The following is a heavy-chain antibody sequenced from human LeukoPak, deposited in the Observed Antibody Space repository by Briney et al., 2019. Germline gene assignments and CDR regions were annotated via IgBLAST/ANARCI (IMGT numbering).Heavy chain of an antibody. CDR2: IKEDGSDK. Sequence: GESLRLSCAASEFTFGNFWMTWVRQAPGKGLEWVANIKEDGSDKYYVDSVKGRFTISRDNARTSLYLQMNSLRAEDTAVYYCAKDSVVVGSWTYYFDYWGQGTLVTVSS. CDR1: EFTFGNFW. V-gene: IGHV3-7*01. D-gene: IGHD6-13*01. CDR3: AKDSVVVGSWTYYFDY. J-gene: IGHJ4*02.